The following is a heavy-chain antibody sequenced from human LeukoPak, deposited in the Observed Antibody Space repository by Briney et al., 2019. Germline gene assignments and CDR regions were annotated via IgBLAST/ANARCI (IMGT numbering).Heavy chain of an antibody. CDR3: AKVRLPYDSSGYYEAAPPDY. J-gene: IGHJ4*02. CDR2: IWYDGSNK. D-gene: IGHD3-22*01. Sequence: PGRSLRLSCAASGFTLSSYGMHWVRQAPGKGLEWVAVIWYDGSNKYYADSVKGRFTISRDNSKNTLYLQMNSLRAEDTAVYYCAKVRLPYDSSGYYEAAPPDYWGQGTLVTVSS. CDR1: GFTLSSYG. V-gene: IGHV3-33*06.